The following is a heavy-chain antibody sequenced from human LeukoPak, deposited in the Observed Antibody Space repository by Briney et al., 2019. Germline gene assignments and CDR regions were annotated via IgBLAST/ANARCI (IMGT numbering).Heavy chain of an antibody. D-gene: IGHD6-19*01. CDR3: ARGDRSGWYQNWFDP. CDR2: IIPILGIA. CDR1: GGTFSSYA. J-gene: IGHJ5*02. Sequence: ASVKVSCKASGGTFSSYAISWVRQAPGQGVEWMGRIIPILGIANYAQKFQGRVTITADKSTSTAYMELSSLRSEDTAVYYCARGDRSGWYQNWFDPWGQETLVTVSS. V-gene: IGHV1-69*04.